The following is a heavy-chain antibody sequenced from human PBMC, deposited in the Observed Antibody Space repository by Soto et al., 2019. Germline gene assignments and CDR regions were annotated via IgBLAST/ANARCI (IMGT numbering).Heavy chain of an antibody. CDR3: ERDNNHLLRFGETHYGMDV. Sequence: ASVKVSCKASGYTFTGYYMHWVRQAPGQGLEGMGWINPNSGGTNYAQKFQGRVTMTRDTSISTAYMELSRLRSDDTAVYYCERDNNHLLRFGETHYGMDVWAQRSTVT. V-gene: IGHV1-2*02. CDR2: INPNSGGT. J-gene: IGHJ6*02. CDR1: GYTFTGYY. D-gene: IGHD3-10*01.